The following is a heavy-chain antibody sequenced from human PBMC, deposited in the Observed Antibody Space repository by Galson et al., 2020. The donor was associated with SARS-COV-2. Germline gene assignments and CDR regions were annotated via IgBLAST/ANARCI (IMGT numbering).Heavy chain of an antibody. CDR2: IYYSGST. V-gene: IGHV4-59*01. CDR1: GGSISSYY. CDR3: ARALRYSSGWEPNYYYYYYMDV. J-gene: IGHJ6*03. Sequence: SETLSLTCTVSGGSISSYYWSWIRQPPGKGLEWIGYIYYSGSTNYNPSLKSRVTISVDTSKNQFSLKLSSVTAADTAVYYCARALRYSSGWEPNYYYYYYMDVWGKGTTVTVSS. D-gene: IGHD6-19*01.